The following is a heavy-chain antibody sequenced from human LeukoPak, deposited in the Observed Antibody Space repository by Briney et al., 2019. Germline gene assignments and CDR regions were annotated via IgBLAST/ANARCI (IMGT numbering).Heavy chain of an antibody. V-gene: IGHV3-53*01. Sequence: GGSLRLSCAASGFTFTSHAMHWVRQAPGKGLEWVSVIYSGGSTYYADSVKGRFTISRDNSKNTLYLQMNSLRAEDTAVYYCARDFDKMIWGQGTLVTVSS. J-gene: IGHJ4*02. D-gene: IGHD3-16*01. CDR1: GFTFTSHA. CDR2: IYSGGST. CDR3: ARDFDKMI.